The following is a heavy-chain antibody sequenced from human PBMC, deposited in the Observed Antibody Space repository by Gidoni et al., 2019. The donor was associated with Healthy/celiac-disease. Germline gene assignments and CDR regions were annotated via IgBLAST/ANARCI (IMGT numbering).Heavy chain of an antibody. D-gene: IGHD2-21*02. J-gene: IGHJ4*02. Sequence: QAPGKGLEWVAVISYDGSNKYYADSVKGRFTISRDNSKNTLYLQMNSLRAEDTAVYYCAKDRVKLWYGGNSLDYWGQGTLVTVSS. CDR2: ISYDGSNK. CDR3: AKDRVKLWYGGNSLDY. V-gene: IGHV3-30*18.